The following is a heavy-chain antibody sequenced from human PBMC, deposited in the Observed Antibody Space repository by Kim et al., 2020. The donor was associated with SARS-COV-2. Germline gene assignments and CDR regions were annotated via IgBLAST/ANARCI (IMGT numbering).Heavy chain of an antibody. CDR3: ARDGGTGTTLYGMDV. J-gene: IGHJ6*02. CDR1: GFTFSSYG. CDR2: IWYDGSNK. V-gene: IGHV3-33*01. D-gene: IGHD1-7*01. Sequence: GGSLRLSCAASGFTFSSYGMHWVRQAPGKGLEWVAVIWYDGSNKYYADSVKGRFTISRDNSKNTLYLQMNSLRAEDTAVYYCARDGGTGTTLYGMDVWGQGTTVTVSS.